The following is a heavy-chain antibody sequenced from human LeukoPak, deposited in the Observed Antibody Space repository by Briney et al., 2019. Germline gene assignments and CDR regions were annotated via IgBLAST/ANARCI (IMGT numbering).Heavy chain of an antibody. CDR3: ARAMAGYLYGMDV. J-gene: IGHJ6*02. V-gene: IGHV3-53*01. Sequence: PGGSLRLSCAASGFTVRSNHMSWVRQAPAKGLEWVSLIYSGGSTYYADPVKGRFIISRDNSKNTLYLQMNSLRAEDTAVYYCARAMAGYLYGMDVWGQGTTVTVSS. D-gene: IGHD5-24*01. CDR2: IYSGGST. CDR1: GFTVRSNH.